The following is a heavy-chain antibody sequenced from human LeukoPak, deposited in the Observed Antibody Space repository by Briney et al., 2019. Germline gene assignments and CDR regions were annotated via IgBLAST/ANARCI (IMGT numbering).Heavy chain of an antibody. CDR1: GGSISSGGYS. CDR2: IYHSGST. V-gene: IGHV4-30-2*01. J-gene: IGHJ5*02. CDR3: ARGLLVVPAAKKVGWFDP. D-gene: IGHD2-2*01. Sequence: PSQTLSLTCAVSGGSISSGGYSWSWIRQPPGKGLEWIVYIYHSGSTYYNPSLKSRVTISVDRSKNQFSLKLSSVTAADTAVYYCARGLLVVPAAKKVGWFDPWGQGTLVTVSS.